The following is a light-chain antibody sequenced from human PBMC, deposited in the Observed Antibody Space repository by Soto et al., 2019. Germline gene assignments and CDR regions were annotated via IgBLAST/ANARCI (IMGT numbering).Light chain of an antibody. Sequence: DIQMSQSPSSLSASVGDSVTITCRASETIIDYLNWYQQQPGEAPKLLIFSVSSLHSGVPSTFRGPGSCTHHTPTISSLQPKSCATSYCQQNFNAPRTFGQGIKL. CDR2: SVS. J-gene: IGKJ2*01. CDR1: ETIIDY. CDR3: QQNFNAPRT. V-gene: IGKV1-39*01.